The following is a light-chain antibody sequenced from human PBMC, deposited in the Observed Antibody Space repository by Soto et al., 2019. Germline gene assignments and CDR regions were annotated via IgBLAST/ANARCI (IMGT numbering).Light chain of an antibody. CDR2: TVS. V-gene: IGKV2-40*01. J-gene: IGKJ4*01. CDR1: QSLLDSDDGDTY. CDR3: MQRIEFPLT. Sequence: DVVMTQSPLSLPVTLGQPASISCRSSQSLLDSDDGDTYLDWYLQKPGQSPQLLIYTVSYRASGVPDRFSGSGSGTDFTLKINRVEAEDVGVYYCMQRIEFPLTFGGGTKVDIK.